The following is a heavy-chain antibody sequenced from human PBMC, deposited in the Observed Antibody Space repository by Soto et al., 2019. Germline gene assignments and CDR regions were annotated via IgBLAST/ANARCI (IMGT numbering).Heavy chain of an antibody. V-gene: IGHV5-51*01. CDR3: ARLKRDGYNYSPLYY. Sequence: GESLKICCKGSGYSFTSYWIGWVRQVPGKGLEWMGIIYPGDSDTRYSPSFQGQVTISADKSISTAYLQWSSLKASDTAMYYCARLKRDGYNYSPLYYWGQGTLVTVSS. CDR2: IYPGDSDT. CDR1: GYSFTSYW. D-gene: IGHD5-12*01. J-gene: IGHJ4*02.